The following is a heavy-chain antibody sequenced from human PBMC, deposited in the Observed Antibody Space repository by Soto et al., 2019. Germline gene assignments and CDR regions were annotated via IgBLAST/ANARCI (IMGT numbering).Heavy chain of an antibody. CDR1: GYSFTTYW. CDR2: IDPTDSYT. Sequence: GESLKISCQGSGYSFTTYWISWVRQMPGKGLECMGRIDPTDSYTDYSPSFEGHVTMSVDRSINTAYLEWSSLKASDTAMYYCARLTLAHDSSGYRDAFDIWGQGTMVTVSS. CDR3: ARLTLAHDSSGYRDAFDI. J-gene: IGHJ3*02. V-gene: IGHV5-10-1*01. D-gene: IGHD3-22*01.